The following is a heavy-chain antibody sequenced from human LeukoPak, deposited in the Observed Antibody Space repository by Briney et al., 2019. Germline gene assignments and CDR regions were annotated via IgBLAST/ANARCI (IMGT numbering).Heavy chain of an antibody. CDR2: IWPDDSDT. Sequence: GESLKISCKGSGYSFSDYWIGWVRQMPGKGLEWMGIIWPDDSDTRYSPSFQGQVTLSADKSISTAYLQWSSLKASDTAMYYWARLVWKLTLMTPRSFDSWGRGTVITVS. CDR1: GYSFSDYW. CDR3: ARLVWKLTLMTPRSFDS. V-gene: IGHV5-51*01. J-gene: IGHJ4*02. D-gene: IGHD2-8*01.